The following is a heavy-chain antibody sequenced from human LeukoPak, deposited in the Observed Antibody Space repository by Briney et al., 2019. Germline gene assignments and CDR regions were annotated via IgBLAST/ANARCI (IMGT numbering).Heavy chain of an antibody. V-gene: IGHV3-23*01. Sequence: GGSLRLSCAASGFTFRRYAMSWVRQAPGKGLEWVSSISGSAGSTYYADSVRGRFAISGDNSKNTVYLQMNGLRGEDTAVYYCARDPSGTGTGFDIWGQGTMVTVSS. CDR1: GFTFRRYA. J-gene: IGHJ3*02. CDR3: ARDPSGTGTGFDI. D-gene: IGHD3/OR15-3a*01. CDR2: ISGSAGST.